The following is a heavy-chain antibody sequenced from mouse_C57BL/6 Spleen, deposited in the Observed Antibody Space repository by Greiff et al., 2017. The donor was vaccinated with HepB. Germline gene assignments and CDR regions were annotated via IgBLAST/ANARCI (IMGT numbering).Heavy chain of an antibody. Sequence: EVKLMESGGGLVKPGGSLKLSCAASGFTFSSYAMSWVRQTPEKRLEWVATISDGGSYTYYPDNVKGRFTISRDNAKNNLYLQMSHLKSEDTAMYYCAREGTGGFDYWGQGTTLTVSS. CDR3: AREGTGGFDY. D-gene: IGHD4-1*01. J-gene: IGHJ2*01. V-gene: IGHV5-4*01. CDR2: ISDGGSYT. CDR1: GFTFSSYA.